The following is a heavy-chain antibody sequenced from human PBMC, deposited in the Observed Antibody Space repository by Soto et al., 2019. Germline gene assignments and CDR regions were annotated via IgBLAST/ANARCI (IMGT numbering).Heavy chain of an antibody. V-gene: IGHV4-59*01. CDR3: ARVPRDYGYYYYGMDV. D-gene: IGHD4-17*01. Sequence: SETLSLTCTVSGDSMRTSYWSWIRQPPGKTLEWIGYIFHTGSTIYNPSLNNRVTISIDTSKRQFSLRLTSVTASDTAVYYCARVPRDYGYYYYGMDVWGQGTTVTVSS. J-gene: IGHJ6*02. CDR2: IFHTGST. CDR1: GDSMRTSY.